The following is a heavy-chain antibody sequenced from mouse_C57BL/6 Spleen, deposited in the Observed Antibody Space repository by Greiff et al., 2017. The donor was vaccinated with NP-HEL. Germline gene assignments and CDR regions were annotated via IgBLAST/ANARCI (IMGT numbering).Heavy chain of an antibody. D-gene: IGHD1-1*01. V-gene: IGHV14-3*01. Sequence: EVQLQQSVAELVRPGASVKLSCTASGFNIKNTYMHWVKQRPEQGLEWIGRIDPANGNTKYAPKFQGKATITADTSSNTAYLQLSSLTSEDTAIYYCARSYYGTLRGWYFDVWGTGTTVTVSS. CDR3: ARSYYGTLRGWYFDV. CDR2: IDPANGNT. CDR1: GFNIKNTY. J-gene: IGHJ1*03.